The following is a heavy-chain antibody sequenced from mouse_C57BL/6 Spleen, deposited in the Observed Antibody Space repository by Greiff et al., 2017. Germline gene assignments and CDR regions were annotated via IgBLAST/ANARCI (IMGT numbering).Heavy chain of an antibody. D-gene: IGHD4-1*01. V-gene: IGHV14-4*01. CDR2: IDPENGDT. CDR1: GFNIKDDY. J-gene: IGHJ2*01. CDR3: TAMLGRGFDY. Sequence: VQLKQSGAELVRPGASVKLSCTASGFNIKDDYMHWVKQRPEQGLEWIGWIDPENGDTEYASKFQGKATITADTSSNTAYLQLSSLTSEDTAVYYCTAMLGRGFDYWGQGTTLTVSS.